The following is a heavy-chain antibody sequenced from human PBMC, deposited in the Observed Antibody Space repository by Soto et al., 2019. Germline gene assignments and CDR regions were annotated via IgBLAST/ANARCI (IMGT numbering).Heavy chain of an antibody. D-gene: IGHD2-15*01. CDR1: GFTFSSYA. J-gene: IGHJ6*02. V-gene: IGHV3-23*01. CDR2: ISYNGSRK. Sequence: GGSLRLSCAASGFTFSSYAMSWVRQAPGKALEWVAVISYNGSRKYYGESVKGRFTIFRDNSENTLYLEMSSLRAEDTAVYYCARQLAVPYAAYAMDVWGQGTTVTVSS. CDR3: ARQLAVPYAAYAMDV.